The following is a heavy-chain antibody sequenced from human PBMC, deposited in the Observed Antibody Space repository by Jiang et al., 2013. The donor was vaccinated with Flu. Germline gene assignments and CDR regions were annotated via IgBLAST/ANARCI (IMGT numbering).Heavy chain of an antibody. V-gene: IGHV4-4*02. CDR3: ASLNSGSPEGDAFDI. Sequence: LKSRVTISVDKSKNQFSLKLSSVTAADTAVYYCASLNSGSPEGDAFDIWGQGTMVTVSS. J-gene: IGHJ3*02. D-gene: IGHD1-26*01.